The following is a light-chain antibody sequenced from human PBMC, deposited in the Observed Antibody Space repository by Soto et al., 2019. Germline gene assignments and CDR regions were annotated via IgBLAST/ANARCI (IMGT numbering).Light chain of an antibody. CDR1: SSNIGAGYD. CDR3: QSYDSSLSGYYV. CDR2: VNS. V-gene: IGLV1-40*01. J-gene: IGLJ1*01. Sequence: QSVLTQPPSVSGAPGQRVTISCTGSSSNIGAGYDVHWYQQLPGTAPKLLIYVNSNRPSGVPDRFSGSKSGTSASLAITGLQPEDEADYYCQSYDSSLSGYYVFGTGTKLTVL.